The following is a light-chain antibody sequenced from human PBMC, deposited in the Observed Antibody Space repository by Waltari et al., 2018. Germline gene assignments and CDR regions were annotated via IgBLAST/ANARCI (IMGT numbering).Light chain of an antibody. CDR1: SLRSYY. CDR2: DKN. CDR3: HSRDASGVAGS. J-gene: IGLJ2*01. V-gene: IGLV3-19*01. Sequence: SSELTQDPAVSVAMGQTVRITCQGDSLRSYYASWYQQRPGQAPILVIYDKNNRPSGVPGRFSCSSSHNTGSLTITGAQAEDEASYYCHSRDASGVAGSFGGGTKLTVL.